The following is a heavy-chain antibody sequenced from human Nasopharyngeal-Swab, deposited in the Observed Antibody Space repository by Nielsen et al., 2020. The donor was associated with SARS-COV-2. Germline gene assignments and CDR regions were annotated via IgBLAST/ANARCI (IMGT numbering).Heavy chain of an antibody. CDR1: GYTFTSYY. J-gene: IGHJ4*02. V-gene: IGHV1-46*01. CDR2: INPSGGST. D-gene: IGHD6-13*01. Sequence: ASVKVSCKASGYTFTSYYTHWVRQAPGQGLEWMGIINPSGGSTSYAQKFQGRVTMTRDTSTSTVYMELSSLRSEDTAVYYCARDRYLIPSAAGKDYWGQGTLVTVSS. CDR3: ARDRYLIPSAAGKDY.